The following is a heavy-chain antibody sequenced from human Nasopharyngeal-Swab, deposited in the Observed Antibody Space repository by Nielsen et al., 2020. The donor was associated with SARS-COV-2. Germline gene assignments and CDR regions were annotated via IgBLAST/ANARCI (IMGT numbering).Heavy chain of an antibody. V-gene: IGHV4-59*01. Sequence: SDTLSLTCSVSGDSIISYYWSWTRQPPGKGLEWIGYMYYSGSTSHNPSLKSRVTISVDTSKNQISLTLTSVTAADTAVYYCARPGGSGDPYWYFDLWGRGTLVTVSS. CDR3: ARPGGSGDPYWYFDL. J-gene: IGHJ2*01. CDR1: GDSIISYY. D-gene: IGHD3-16*01. CDR2: MYYSGST.